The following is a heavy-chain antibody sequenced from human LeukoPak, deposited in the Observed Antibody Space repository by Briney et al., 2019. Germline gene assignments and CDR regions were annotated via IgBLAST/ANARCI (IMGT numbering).Heavy chain of an antibody. CDR2: INPSGGST. CDR1: GYTFTSYY. J-gene: IGHJ6*03. CDR3: ARSYVSSGYPGKAYYMDV. D-gene: IGHD3-22*01. Sequence: VASVKVSCKASGYTFTSYYMHWVRQAPGQGLEWMGIINPSGGSTSYAQKFQGRVTMTRDMSTSTVYMELSSLRSEDTAVYYCARSYVSSGYPGKAYYMDVWGNGTTVTVSS. V-gene: IGHV1-46*01.